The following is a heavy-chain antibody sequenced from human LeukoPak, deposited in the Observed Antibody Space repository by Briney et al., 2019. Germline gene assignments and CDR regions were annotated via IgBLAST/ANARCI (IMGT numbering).Heavy chain of an antibody. CDR3: ARDRYDYVWGSYRHYFDY. D-gene: IGHD3-16*02. V-gene: IGHV3-21*01. CDR1: GFTFHDYA. Sequence: GGSLRLSCAASGFTFHDYAMHWVRQAPGKGLEWVSSISSSSSYIYYADSVKGRFTISRDNAKNSLYLQMNSLRAEDTAVYYCARDRYDYVWGSYRHYFDYWGQGTLVTVSS. CDR2: ISSSSSYI. J-gene: IGHJ4*02.